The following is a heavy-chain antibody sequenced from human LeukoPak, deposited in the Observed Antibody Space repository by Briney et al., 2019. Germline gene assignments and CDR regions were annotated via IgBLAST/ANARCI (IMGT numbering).Heavy chain of an antibody. J-gene: IGHJ3*02. Sequence: PSETLSLTCTVSGDSITSDSYYWSCIRQHPGRCLERNGYIYYTGATDNSPPLKSRVIISLDTSKNQFYLNLSSVTAADTAVYYRSRDATYFYDRSGYYYPYDAFDIWGQGTMVTVSS. V-gene: IGHV4-31*03. CDR1: GDSITSDSYY. CDR2: IYYTGAT. D-gene: IGHD3-22*01. CDR3: SRDATYFYDRSGYYYPYDAFDI.